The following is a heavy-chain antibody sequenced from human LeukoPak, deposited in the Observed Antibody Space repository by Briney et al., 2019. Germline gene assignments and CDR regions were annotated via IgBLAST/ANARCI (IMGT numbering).Heavy chain of an antibody. CDR2: ISYDGSNK. D-gene: IGHD1-26*01. Sequence: GGSLRLSCAASGFTFSSYAMHWVRQAPGKGLEWVAVISYDGSNKYYADSVKGRFTISRDNSKNTLYLQMNSLRAEDTAVYYCARDRQTWDDAFDIWGQGSMVTVSS. J-gene: IGHJ3*02. V-gene: IGHV3-30-3*01. CDR3: ARDRQTWDDAFDI. CDR1: GFTFSSYA.